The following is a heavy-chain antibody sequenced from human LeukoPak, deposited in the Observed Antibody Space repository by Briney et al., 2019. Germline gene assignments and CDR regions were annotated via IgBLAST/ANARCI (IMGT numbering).Heavy chain of an antibody. D-gene: IGHD6-13*01. CDR2: IWYDGSSK. CDR1: GFTFSSYG. CDR3: VRSESSWFFLDY. J-gene: IGHJ4*02. V-gene: IGHV3-33*01. Sequence: PGRSLRLSCAASGFTFSSYGMHWVRQAPGKGLEWVAVIWYDGSSKYYADSVKGRFTISRDNSKNTLYLQMNSVRAEDTALYYCVRSESSWFFLDYWGQGTLVTVSS.